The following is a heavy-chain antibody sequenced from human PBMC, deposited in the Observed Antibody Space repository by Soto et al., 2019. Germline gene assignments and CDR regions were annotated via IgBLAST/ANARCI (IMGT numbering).Heavy chain of an antibody. CDR1: GYTFTGYY. CDR2: INHNSGGT. CDR3: AGASSRVSSVVAAY. J-gene: IGHJ4*02. V-gene: IGHV1-2*02. D-gene: IGHD2-15*01. Sequence: ASVKVSCKASGYTFTGYYMHWVRQAPGQGLEWMGWINHNSGGTNYAQKFQGRVTMTRDTSISTAYMQLSNLRSDDTDVYYCAGASSRVSSVVAAYWGQGTLVTVSS.